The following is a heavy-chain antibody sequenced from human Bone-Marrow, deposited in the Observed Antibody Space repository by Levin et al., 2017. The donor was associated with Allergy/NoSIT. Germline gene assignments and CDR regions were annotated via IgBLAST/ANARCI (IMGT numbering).Heavy chain of an antibody. CDR1: GFTFSSYS. Sequence: GESLKISCAASGFTFSSYSMNWVRQAPGKGLEWVSYISASSTILYYADSVKGRFTISRDYAKNSLFLHMNSLRDEDTAMYYCERSFNNAFDHWGQGTMVTVS. J-gene: IGHJ3*01. CDR2: ISASSTIL. CDR3: ERSFNNAFDH. V-gene: IGHV3-48*02.